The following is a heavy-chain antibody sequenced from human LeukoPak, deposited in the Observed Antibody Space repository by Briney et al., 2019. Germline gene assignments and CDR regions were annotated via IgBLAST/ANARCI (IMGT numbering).Heavy chain of an antibody. D-gene: IGHD2-15*01. Sequence: GASVKVSCKASGYTFTGYYMHWVRQAPGQGLEWMGWINPNSGGTNYAQKFQGRVTMTRDTSISTAYMELSRLRSDDTAVYYCARVRGTVVATVGYWGQGTLVTVSS. J-gene: IGHJ4*02. V-gene: IGHV1-2*02. CDR1: GYTFTGYY. CDR3: ARVRGTVVATVGY. CDR2: INPNSGGT.